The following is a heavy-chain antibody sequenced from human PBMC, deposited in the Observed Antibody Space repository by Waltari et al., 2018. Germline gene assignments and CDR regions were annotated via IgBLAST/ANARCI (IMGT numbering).Heavy chain of an antibody. CDR2: IIPLVGVP. D-gene: IGHD2-15*01. CDR1: GGTFSNYA. CDR3: ARGPGGGWLLGAQYFQY. J-gene: IGHJ1*01. Sequence: QVQLVQSGAEVKKPGSSVKVSCKASGGTFSNYAFSWVGQAPGQGLEWMGGIIPLVGVPKYGQNLQGRVTITADKSTSTAYLELSSLRSEDTAVYYCARGPGGGWLLGAQYFQYWGQGTLVTVSS. V-gene: IGHV1-69*10.